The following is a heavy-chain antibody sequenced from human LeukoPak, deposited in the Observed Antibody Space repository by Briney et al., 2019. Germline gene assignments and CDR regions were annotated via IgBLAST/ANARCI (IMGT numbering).Heavy chain of an antibody. CDR2: IYYSGSS. D-gene: IGHD2-8*02. CDR3: AREAATGDWFDP. CDR1: GGSISSYY. J-gene: IGHJ5*02. V-gene: IGHV4-59*08. Sequence: SETLSLTCTVSGGSISSYYWSWIRQPPGKGLEWIGYIYYSGSSNYNPSLKSRVTISVGTSKNQFSLKLSSVTAADTAVYYCAREAATGDWFDPWGQGTLVTVSS.